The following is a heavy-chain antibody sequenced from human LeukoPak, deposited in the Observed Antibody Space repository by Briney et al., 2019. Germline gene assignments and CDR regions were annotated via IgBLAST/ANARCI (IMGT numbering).Heavy chain of an antibody. V-gene: IGHV4-34*01. J-gene: IGHJ4*02. CDR1: GGSCSGYY. Sequence: TSETLSLTCAVYGGSCSGYYWSWIRQPPGNGLEWIGEINHSGSTNYNPSLKSRVTISVDTSKNQFSLKLSSVTAADTAVYYCARGPVGGSYFDYWGQGTLVTVSS. D-gene: IGHD1-26*01. CDR2: INHSGST. CDR3: ARGPVGGSYFDY.